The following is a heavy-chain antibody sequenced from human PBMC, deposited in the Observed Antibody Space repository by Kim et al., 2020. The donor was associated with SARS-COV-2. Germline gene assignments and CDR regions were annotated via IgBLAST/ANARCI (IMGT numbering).Heavy chain of an antibody. CDR3: AKAGSLRDDTYGYNYFEY. V-gene: IGHV3-30*18. Sequence: GGSLRLSCAASGFTFSSYGMHWVRQSPGKGLEWVAAISYGGGNAYYADSVKGRFTISRDNSRNTLYLQVNSLGAEDMAVYYCAKAGSLRDDTYGYNYFEYWGQGTLVTVSS. CDR1: GFTFSSYG. CDR2: ISYGGGNA. D-gene: IGHD3-16*01. J-gene: IGHJ4*02.